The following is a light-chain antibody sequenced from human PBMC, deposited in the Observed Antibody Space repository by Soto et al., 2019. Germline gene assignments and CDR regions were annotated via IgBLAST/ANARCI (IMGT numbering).Light chain of an antibody. CDR3: QQYNNWPYT. J-gene: IGKJ5*01. Sequence: EIVMTQSPATLSVSPGERATLSCRASQSVSSNLAWYQQKPGQAPRPLIYGASTRATGIPARFSGSGSGTEFTLTISSLQSEDFAVYYCQQYNNWPYTFGQGTRLET. CDR1: QSVSSN. CDR2: GAS. V-gene: IGKV3-15*01.